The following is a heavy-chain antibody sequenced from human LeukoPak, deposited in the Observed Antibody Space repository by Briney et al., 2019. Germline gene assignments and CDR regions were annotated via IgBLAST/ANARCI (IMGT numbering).Heavy chain of an antibody. Sequence: PGGSLRLSCAASGFIVRNYYLSWVRQAPGKGLEWVSVIYSGGSTYYADSVEGRFTISRDNSKNTVSLQMNSLRAEDTAVYYCARGGSYLSAFDIWGQGTMVTVSS. CDR1: GFIVRNYY. V-gene: IGHV3-53*01. D-gene: IGHD1-26*01. CDR3: ARGGSYLSAFDI. J-gene: IGHJ3*02. CDR2: IYSGGST.